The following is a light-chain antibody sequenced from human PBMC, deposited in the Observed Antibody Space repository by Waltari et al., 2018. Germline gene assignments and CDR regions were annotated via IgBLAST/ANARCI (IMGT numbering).Light chain of an antibody. V-gene: IGLV2-14*01. CDR3: SSYTSSITSVL. Sequence: QSALTQPASVSGSPGQSITISCTGTRSSVGGYNYVPWYQQHPGKAPKLMIYEVSNRPSGASNRFSGSKSGNTASLTISGLQAEDEADYYCSSYTSSITSVLFGGGTRVTVL. CDR2: EVS. J-gene: IGLJ2*01. CDR1: RSSVGGYNY.